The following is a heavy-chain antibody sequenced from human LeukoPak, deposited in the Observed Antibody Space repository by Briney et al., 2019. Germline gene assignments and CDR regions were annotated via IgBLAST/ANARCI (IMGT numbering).Heavy chain of an antibody. D-gene: IGHD4-17*01. CDR3: ASTVTSSSAFDI. CDR1: GGSISSGGYS. J-gene: IGHJ3*02. V-gene: IGHV4-30-2*01. CDR2: IYHSGST. Sequence: KSSQTLSLTCTVSGGSISSGGYSWSWIRQPPGKGLEWIGYIYHSGSTYYNPSLKSRVTISVDRSKNQFSLKLSSVTAADTAVYYCASTVTSSSAFDIWGQGTMVTVSS.